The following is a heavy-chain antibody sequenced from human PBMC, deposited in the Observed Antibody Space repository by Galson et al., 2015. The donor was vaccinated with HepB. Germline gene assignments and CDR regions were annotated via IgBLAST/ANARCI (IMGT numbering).Heavy chain of an antibody. D-gene: IGHD2-2*02. V-gene: IGHV3-48*02. CDR1: GFIFRTYS. J-gene: IGHJ6*02. CDR2: ISSRSRTI. CDR3: ARDYGGRECSSPSCYNDYCSYSMDV. Sequence: SLRLSCADSGFIFRTYSMNWVRQAPGKGLEWVSYISSRSRTIYYADSVKGRFTISRDNAKNSLYLQMNSLRDGDTAVYYCARDYGGRECSSPSCYNDYCSYSMDVWGQGTTVTASS.